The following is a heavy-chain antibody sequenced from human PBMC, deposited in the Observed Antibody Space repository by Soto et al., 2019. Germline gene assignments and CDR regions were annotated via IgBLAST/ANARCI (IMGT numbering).Heavy chain of an antibody. CDR3: ARDHRKAARSSWTYYYYYGMDV. Sequence: QVQLVESGGGLVKPGGSLRLSCAAAGFSFSDYYMSWIRQAPGKGLEWVSYISSSSSYTNYADSVKGRFTISRDNAKNSLYLQMNSLRAEDTAVYYCARDHRKAARSSWTYYYYYGMDVWGQGTTVTDSS. CDR2: ISSSSSYT. D-gene: IGHD6-6*01. CDR1: GFSFSDYY. J-gene: IGHJ6*02. V-gene: IGHV3-11*06.